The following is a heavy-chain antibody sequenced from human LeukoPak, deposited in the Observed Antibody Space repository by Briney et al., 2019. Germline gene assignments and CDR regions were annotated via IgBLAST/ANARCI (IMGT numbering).Heavy chain of an antibody. V-gene: IGHV3-33*01. Sequence: GRSLRLSCAASGFTFSNYGMHWVRQAPGKGLEWVAIIWSDGSNKYYADSVKGRFTISRDNSKNTLYLQMNSLRAEDTAVYYCARDGGSYGHPEGYYYYYGMDVWGQGTTVTVSS. CDR1: GFTFSNYG. J-gene: IGHJ6*02. CDR2: IWSDGSNK. CDR3: ARDGGSYGHPEGYYYYYGMDV. D-gene: IGHD5-18*01.